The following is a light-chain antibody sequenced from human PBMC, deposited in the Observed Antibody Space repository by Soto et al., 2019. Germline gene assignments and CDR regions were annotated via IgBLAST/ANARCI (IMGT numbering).Light chain of an antibody. CDR3: QQYDNWPPIT. CDR2: GAS. Sequence: EIVLTQSPATLSLSPGERATLSCRASPSVTNYLAWYQQKPGQAPRLLIYGASTRAAGIPARFRGSRSGTEFTLTISSLLSEDFAVYYCQQYDNWPPITFGQGTRLEIK. CDR1: PSVTNY. V-gene: IGKV3-15*01. J-gene: IGKJ5*01.